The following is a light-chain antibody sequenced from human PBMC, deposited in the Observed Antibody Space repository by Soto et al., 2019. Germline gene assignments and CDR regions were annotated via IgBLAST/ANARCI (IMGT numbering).Light chain of an antibody. CDR3: SSYAISSIYV. V-gene: IGLV2-14*01. CDR2: DVS. J-gene: IGLJ1*01. Sequence: QSALTQPASVSGSPGQSITISCTGTSSDVGGYNYVSWYQQHPGKAPKLMIYDVSNRPSGVSNRFSGSKSGNTASLTISGLQAEDEADYYCSSYAISSIYVFGTGTKVTV. CDR1: SSDVGGYNY.